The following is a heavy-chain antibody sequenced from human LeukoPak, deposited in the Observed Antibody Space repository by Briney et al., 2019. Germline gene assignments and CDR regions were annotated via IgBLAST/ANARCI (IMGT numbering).Heavy chain of an antibody. D-gene: IGHD6-13*01. J-gene: IGHJ5*02. Sequence: PSETLSLTCAVYGGSFSGYYWSWIRQPPGKGLEWIGEINHSGSTNYNPSLKSRVTISIDTSKNQFSLKLSSVTAADTAVYYCARAPPGMAAAGSRFNWFDPWGQGTLVTVSS. CDR2: INHSGST. CDR1: GGSFSGYY. CDR3: ARAPPGMAAAGSRFNWFDP. V-gene: IGHV4-34*01.